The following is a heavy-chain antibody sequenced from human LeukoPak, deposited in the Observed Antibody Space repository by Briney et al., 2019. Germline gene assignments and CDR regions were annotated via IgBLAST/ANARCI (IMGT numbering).Heavy chain of an antibody. J-gene: IGHJ4*02. D-gene: IGHD6-19*01. CDR1: GFTFTTYS. Sequence: GGSLRLSCAASGFTFTTYSMAWVRQAPGKGLEWVSSINTNSNYIYYADSLKGRFTISRDNAKKSLYLQMNSLRADDTAVYYCARPALGVAGVLTFDYWGPGTLVIVSP. CDR2: INTNSNYI. CDR3: ARPALGVAGVLTFDY. V-gene: IGHV3-21*01.